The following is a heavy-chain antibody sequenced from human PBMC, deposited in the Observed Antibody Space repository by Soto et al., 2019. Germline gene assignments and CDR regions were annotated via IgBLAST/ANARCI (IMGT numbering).Heavy chain of an antibody. Sequence: GGSLRLSCAASGFTFSSYAMHWVRQAPGKGLEWVAVISYDGSNKYYADSVKGRFTISRDNSKNTLYLQMNSLRAEDTAVYYCARDQYSPATVTTSSDAFDIWGQGTMVTVSS. CDR2: ISYDGSNK. CDR1: GFTFSSYA. CDR3: ARDQYSPATVTTSSDAFDI. J-gene: IGHJ3*02. D-gene: IGHD4-17*01. V-gene: IGHV3-30-3*01.